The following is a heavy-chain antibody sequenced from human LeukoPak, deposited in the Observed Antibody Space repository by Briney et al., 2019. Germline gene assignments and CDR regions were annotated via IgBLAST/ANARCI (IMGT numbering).Heavy chain of an antibody. CDR1: GGSVSSGSYY. D-gene: IGHD6-13*01. J-gene: IGHJ4*02. V-gene: IGHV4-61*01. CDR2: IYYTGST. CDR3: ARGSKAAPGTFDC. Sequence: ASETLSLTCTVSGGSVSSGSYYWSWIRQPPGKGLEWIGYIYYTGSTDYNPSLKSRVAISVDTSKNQFSLKLSSVTAADTAVYYCARGSKAAPGTFDCWGQGTLVTVSS.